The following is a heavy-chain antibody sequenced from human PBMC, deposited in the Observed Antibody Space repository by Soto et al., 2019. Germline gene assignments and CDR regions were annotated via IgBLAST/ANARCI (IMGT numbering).Heavy chain of an antibody. CDR2: TYYVSRWYF. CDR3: ARDRNRSTGAWYLPPYFDS. CDR1: GDSVSRNAVG. V-gene: IGHV6-1*01. D-gene: IGHD6-19*01. Sequence: PSQTLSLTCVVSGDSVSRNAVGWNWIRQSPSRGLEWLGRTYYVSRWYFDYAVSVKGRITINPDTSKNQFSLQVSSVTPEDTAVYYCARDRNRSTGAWYLPPYFDSWGQGTLVTVYS. J-gene: IGHJ4*02.